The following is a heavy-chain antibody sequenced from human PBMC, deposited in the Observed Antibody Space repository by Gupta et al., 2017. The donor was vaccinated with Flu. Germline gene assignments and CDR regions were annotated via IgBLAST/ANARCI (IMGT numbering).Heavy chain of an antibody. CDR2: ISGSDSGT. V-gene: IGHV3-23*01. CDR3: AKAPVGSCSGTLCYSLDY. D-gene: IGHD2-15*01. J-gene: IGHJ4*02. CDR1: GFTCSTYA. Sequence: EVQLLESGGGFVQPGGSLRLSCAASGFTCSTYAMSWVRQAPGKGLEWISAISGSDSGTYHADSVGGRFTISRDDSKNTLYLQMNSLRAEDTAIYYCAKAPVGSCSGTLCYSLDYWGQGTLVAVSS.